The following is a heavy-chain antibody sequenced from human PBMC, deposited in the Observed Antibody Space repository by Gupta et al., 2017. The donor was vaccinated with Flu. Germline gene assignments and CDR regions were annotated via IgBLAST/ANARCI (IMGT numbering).Heavy chain of an antibody. CDR3: ARVRTYGDYNYFDY. V-gene: IGHV3-33*01. D-gene: IGHD4-17*01. J-gene: IGHJ4*02. CDR2: IWYDGSNK. CDR1: GFTFSSYG. Sequence: QVQLVESGGGVVQPGRSLRLSCAASGFTFSSYGMHWVRQAPGKGLEWVAVIWYDGSNKYYADSVKGRFTISRDNSKNTLYLQMNSLRAEDTAVYYCARVRTYGDYNYFDYWGQGTLVTVSS.